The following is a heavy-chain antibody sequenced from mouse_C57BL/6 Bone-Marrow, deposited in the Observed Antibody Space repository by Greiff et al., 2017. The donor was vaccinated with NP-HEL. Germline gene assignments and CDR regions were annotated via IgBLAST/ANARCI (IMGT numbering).Heavy chain of an antibody. CDR2: INPGSGGT. CDR1: GYAFTNYL. Sequence: QVQLQQSGAELVRPGTSVKVSCKASGYAFTNYLIEWVKQRPGQGLEWIGVINPGSGGTNYNEKFKGKATLTADKSSSTAYMQLSSLTSEDSAVYFCARTGDYGGQGTTLTVSS. V-gene: IGHV1-54*01. CDR3: ARTGDY. J-gene: IGHJ2*01.